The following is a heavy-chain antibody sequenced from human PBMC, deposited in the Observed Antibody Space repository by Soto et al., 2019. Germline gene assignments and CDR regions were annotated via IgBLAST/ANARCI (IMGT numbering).Heavy chain of an antibody. D-gene: IGHD3-3*01. J-gene: IGHJ4*02. V-gene: IGHV1-2*02. CDR1: GYTFTGYY. CDR3: ARDTSPITIFGVVIPYYFDY. CDR2: INPNSGGT. Sequence: ASVKVSGKASGYTFTGYYMHWVRHAPGQGLERMGWINPNSGGTNYAQKFQGRVTMTRDTSISTAYMELSRLRSDDTAVYYCARDTSPITIFGVVIPYYFDYWGQGTLVTVSS.